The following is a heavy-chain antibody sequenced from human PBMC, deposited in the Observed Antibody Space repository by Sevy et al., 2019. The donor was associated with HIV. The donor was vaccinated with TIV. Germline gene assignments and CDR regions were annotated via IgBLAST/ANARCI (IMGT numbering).Heavy chain of an antibody. CDR2: IYYSGTT. CDR3: ARFEYGDYVSHFEY. V-gene: IGHV4-39*01. D-gene: IGHD2-21*02. J-gene: IGHJ4*02. CDR1: GGSINSDSYY. Sequence: SETLSLTCTVSGGSINSDSYYWGWIRQPPGKGLEWIGNIYYSGTTYYNPSLTSRVTISVDTSNNQFSLKLSSVTAADTAVYYCARFEYGDYVSHFEYWGQGTLVTVSS.